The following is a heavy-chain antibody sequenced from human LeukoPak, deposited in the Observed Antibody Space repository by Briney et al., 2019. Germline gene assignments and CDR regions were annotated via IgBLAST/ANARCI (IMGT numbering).Heavy chain of an antibody. Sequence: GGSLRLSCAASGFTFSSYWMSWVRQAPGKGLEWVASIDQDGSDKFSVDSVKGRFTISRDNSKNTLYLQMNSLRAEDTAVYYCARDLADTAMVIDYYYGMDVWGQGTTVTVSS. D-gene: IGHD5-18*01. V-gene: IGHV3-7*01. CDR2: IDQDGSDK. J-gene: IGHJ6*02. CDR1: GFTFSSYW. CDR3: ARDLADTAMVIDYYYGMDV.